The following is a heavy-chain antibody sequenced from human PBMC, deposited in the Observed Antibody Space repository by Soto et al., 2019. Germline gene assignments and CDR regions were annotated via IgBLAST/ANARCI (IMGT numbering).Heavy chain of an antibody. Sequence: EVQLVESGGGLVKPGGSLSLSCAASGFTFSNVWMSWVRQAPGKGLEWVGRIKRRADGGTTDYATPVRGRFTVSRNDSKNTLYLQMNSLKTEDTGVYYCTAGYCSGGSCYSVVYWGQGTLVTVSS. CDR3: TAGYCSGGSCYSVVY. V-gene: IGHV3-15*01. CDR1: GFTFSNVW. CDR2: IKRRADGGTT. J-gene: IGHJ4*02. D-gene: IGHD2-15*01.